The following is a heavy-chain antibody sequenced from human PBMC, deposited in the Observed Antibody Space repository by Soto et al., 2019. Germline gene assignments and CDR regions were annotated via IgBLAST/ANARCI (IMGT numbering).Heavy chain of an antibody. CDR2: IYYSGST. D-gene: IGHD4-17*01. CDR1: GGSISSYY. CDR3: ARLRGKTTATTQGMFQRTDAFDI. Sequence: SETLSLTCTVSGGSISSYYWSWIRQPPGKGLEWIGYIYYSGSTNYNPSLKSRVTISVDTSKNQFSLKLSSVTAADTAVYYCARLRGKTTATTQGMFQRTDAFDIWGQGTMVTVSS. V-gene: IGHV4-59*08. J-gene: IGHJ3*02.